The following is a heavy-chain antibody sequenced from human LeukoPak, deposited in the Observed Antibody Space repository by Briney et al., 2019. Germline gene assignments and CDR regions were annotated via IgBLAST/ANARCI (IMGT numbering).Heavy chain of an antibody. J-gene: IGHJ3*02. CDR3: TTGATVVTNFDI. CDR1: GFTVSSNE. D-gene: IGHD4-23*01. CDR2: ISGGST. Sequence: GGSLRLSCAASGFTVSSNEMSWVRQAPGKGLEWVSSISGGSTYYADSRKGRFTISRDNSKNTLYLQMNSLKTEDTAVYYCTTGATVVTNFDIWGQGTMVTVSS. V-gene: IGHV3-38-3*01.